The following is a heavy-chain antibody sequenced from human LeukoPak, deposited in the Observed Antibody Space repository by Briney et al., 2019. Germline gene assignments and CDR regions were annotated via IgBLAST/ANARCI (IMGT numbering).Heavy chain of an antibody. D-gene: IGHD3-10*01. CDR2: INHSGST. Sequence: SETPSLTCAVYGGSFSGYYWSWIRQPPGKGLEWIGEINHSGSTNYNPSLKSRVTISVDTSKNQFSLKLSSVTAADTAVYYCARGLLLWFGEYPHDYFDYWGQGTLVTVSS. CDR1: GGSFSGYY. CDR3: ARGLLLWFGEYPHDYFDY. V-gene: IGHV4-34*01. J-gene: IGHJ4*02.